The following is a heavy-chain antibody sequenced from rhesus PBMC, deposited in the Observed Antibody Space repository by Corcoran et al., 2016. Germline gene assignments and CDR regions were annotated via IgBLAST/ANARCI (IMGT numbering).Heavy chain of an antibody. V-gene: IGHV3S42*01. Sequence: EVQLVESGGGLAKPGGSLRLSCSASGFTFSSYWMNWVCQTPGNGLEWISDLNSGGGSTYYADSVTGRFTISRDYSKNPLSLQMTSLRAEDTAVYYCAKEGGDLPYGLDSWGQGVVVTVSS. CDR3: AKEGGDLPYGLDS. CDR2: LNSGGGST. D-gene: IGHD3-34*01. CDR1: GFTFSSYW. J-gene: IGHJ6*01.